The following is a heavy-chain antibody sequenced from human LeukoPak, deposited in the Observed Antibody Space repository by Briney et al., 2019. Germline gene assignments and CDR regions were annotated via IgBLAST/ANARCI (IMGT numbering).Heavy chain of an antibody. CDR3: ARRGRGVGLFFDY. V-gene: IGHV1-2*06. D-gene: IGHD3-10*01. J-gene: IGHJ4*02. CDR2: INPNSGGT. Sequence: VASVKVSCKASGYTFTGYYMHWVRQAPGQGLEWMGRINPNSGGTNYAQKFQGRVTMTRDTSISTAYMELSRPRSDDTAVYYCARRGRGVGLFFDYWGQGTLVTVSS. CDR1: GYTFTGYY.